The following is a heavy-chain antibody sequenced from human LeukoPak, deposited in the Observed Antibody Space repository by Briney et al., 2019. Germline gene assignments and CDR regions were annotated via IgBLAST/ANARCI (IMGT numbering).Heavy chain of an antibody. V-gene: IGHV4-34*01. CDR3: ARRGYYDSSGAFDY. D-gene: IGHD3-22*01. J-gene: IGHJ4*02. CDR1: GGSFSGYY. Sequence: SETLSLTCAVYGGSFSGYYWSWIRQPPGKGLEWIGEINRSGSTNYNPSLKSRVTISVDTSKNQFSLKLSSVTAADTAVYYCARRGYYDSSGAFDYWGQGTLVTVSS. CDR2: INRSGST.